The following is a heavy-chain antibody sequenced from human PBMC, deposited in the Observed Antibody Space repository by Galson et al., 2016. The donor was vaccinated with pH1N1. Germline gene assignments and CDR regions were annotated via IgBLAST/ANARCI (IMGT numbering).Heavy chain of an antibody. CDR3: VRAIGAAGGY. Sequence: SLRLSCAASKFTFGNYGMHWVRQAPGKGLEWVAVISYDGNNKYYADSVKGRFTIFRDNAKNSLYLQMNSLRAEDTALYYCVRAIGAAGGYWGQGTLVTVSS. J-gene: IGHJ4*02. D-gene: IGHD6-13*01. V-gene: IGHV3-30*03. CDR1: KFTFGNYG. CDR2: ISYDGNNK.